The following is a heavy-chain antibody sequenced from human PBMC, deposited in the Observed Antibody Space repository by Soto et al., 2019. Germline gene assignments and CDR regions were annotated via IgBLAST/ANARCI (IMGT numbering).Heavy chain of an antibody. J-gene: IGHJ4*02. CDR1: GGTFSSYA. CDR3: ARDLRPGHYYDSSGYYN. D-gene: IGHD3-22*01. V-gene: IGHV1-69*13. CDR2: IIPIFGTA. Sequence: SVKVSCKASGGTFSSYAISWVRQAPGQGLEWMGGIIPIFGTANYAQKFQGRVTITADESTSTAYMELSSLRSEDTAVYYCARDLRPGHYYDSSGYYNWGQGTLVTVSS.